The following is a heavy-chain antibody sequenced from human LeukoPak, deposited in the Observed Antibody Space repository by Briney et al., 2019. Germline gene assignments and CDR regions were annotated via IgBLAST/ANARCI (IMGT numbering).Heavy chain of an antibody. D-gene: IGHD2-2*01. CDR2: INPNSGGT. Sequence: ASVKVSCKASGYTFTSYGISWVRQAPGQGLEWMGWINPNSGGTNYAQKFQGRVTMTRDTSISTAYMELSRLRSDDTAVYYCARGEFVVVPAANYYFDYWGQGTLVTVSS. V-gene: IGHV1-2*02. J-gene: IGHJ4*02. CDR3: ARGEFVVVPAANYYFDY. CDR1: GYTFTSYG.